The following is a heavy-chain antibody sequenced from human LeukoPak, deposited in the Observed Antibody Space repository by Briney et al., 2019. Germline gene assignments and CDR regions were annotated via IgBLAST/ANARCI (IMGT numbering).Heavy chain of an antibody. Sequence: SQTLSLTCTVSGGSISSGSYYWSWIRQPPGKGLEWIGEINHSGSTNYNPSLKSRVTISVDTSKNQFSLKLSSVTAADTAVYYCASVYSSWFDPWGQGTLVTVSS. D-gene: IGHD6-13*01. CDR3: ASVYSSWFDP. CDR2: INHSGST. CDR1: GGSISSGSYY. J-gene: IGHJ5*02. V-gene: IGHV4-39*07.